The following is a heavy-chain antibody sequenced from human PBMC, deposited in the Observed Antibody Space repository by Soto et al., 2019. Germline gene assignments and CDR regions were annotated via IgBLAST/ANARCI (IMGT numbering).Heavy chain of an antibody. Sequence: SETLSLTCTVSGGSIGSYSCSWIRQPAGKGLEWIGRIHSSGSTNYNPTLKSRVSMSVDTSKNQFSLKLSSVTAADTAVYYCAREGGYDSSGQYRNWFDPWGQGTQVPVSS. V-gene: IGHV4-4*07. D-gene: IGHD3-22*01. CDR2: IHSSGST. CDR1: GGSIGSYS. CDR3: AREGGYDSSGQYRNWFDP. J-gene: IGHJ5*02.